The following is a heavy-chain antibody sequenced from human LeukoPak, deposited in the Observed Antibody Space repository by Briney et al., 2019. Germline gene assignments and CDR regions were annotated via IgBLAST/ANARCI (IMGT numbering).Heavy chain of an antibody. CDR2: ISGSGGST. J-gene: IGHJ4*02. D-gene: IGHD4-23*01. Sequence: GGTLRLSCAASGFTFSSYGMSWVRQAPAKGLEWVSAISGSGGSTYYADSVKGRFTISRDNSKNTLYLQMNSLRAEDTAVYYCAKGRGGNEQIDYWGQGTLVTVSS. V-gene: IGHV3-23*01. CDR3: AKGRGGNEQIDY. CDR1: GFTFSSYG.